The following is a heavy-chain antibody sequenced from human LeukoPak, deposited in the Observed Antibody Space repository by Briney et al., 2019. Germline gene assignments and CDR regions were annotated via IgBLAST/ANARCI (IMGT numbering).Heavy chain of an antibody. V-gene: IGHV3-74*01. CDR3: ARVGKSGSYYYFDY. CDR2: INTDGRNT. J-gene: IGHJ4*02. D-gene: IGHD1-26*01. CDR1: GFTFSTYW. Sequence: PGGSLRLSCAASGFTFSTYWMYWVRPAPGKGLVWVSRINTDGRNTGYADSVKGRFTISRDNAKNTLYLQMTILTAEDTAVYYCARVGKSGSYYYFDYWGQGTLVTVSS.